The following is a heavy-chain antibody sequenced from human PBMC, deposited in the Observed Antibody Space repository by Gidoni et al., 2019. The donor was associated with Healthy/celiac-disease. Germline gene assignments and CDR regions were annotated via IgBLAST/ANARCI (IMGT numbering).Heavy chain of an antibody. CDR2: ISGRGGNT. Sequence: EVQLLESGGGLVKPGGSLRLSCAASGSTFISYALSWFRQAPGKGLEWCSAISGRGGNTYYEDSVKGRFTISRDNSKNTLYLQMNRRRAEDTAVYYCAKDSVLRSWPPYYFDYWGQGTLVTVSS. CDR1: GSTFISYA. D-gene: IGHD6-13*01. V-gene: IGHV3-23*01. CDR3: AKDSVLRSWPPYYFDY. J-gene: IGHJ4*02.